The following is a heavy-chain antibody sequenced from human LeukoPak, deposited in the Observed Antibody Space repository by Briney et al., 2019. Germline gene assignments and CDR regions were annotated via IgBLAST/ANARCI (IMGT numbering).Heavy chain of an antibody. Sequence: KPSETLSLTCAVYGGSFSGYYWSWIRQPPGKGLEWIGEINHSGSTNYNPSLKSRVTISVDTSKNQFSLKLSSVTAADTAVYYCASRHYYYYGMDVWGQGTTVTVSS. V-gene: IGHV4-34*01. CDR1: GGSFSGYY. CDR2: INHSGST. J-gene: IGHJ6*02. CDR3: ASRHYYYYGMDV.